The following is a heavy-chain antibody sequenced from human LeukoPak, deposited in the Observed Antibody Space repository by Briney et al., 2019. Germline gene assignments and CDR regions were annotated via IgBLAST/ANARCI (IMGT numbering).Heavy chain of an antibody. CDR3: ARASITSTYYHYYMDV. CDR2: VSPDGSVE. V-gene: IGHV3-30*01. D-gene: IGHD3-10*01. Sequence: GRSLRLSCAASGFTFSSFPMHWVRQAPSKGLEWVVVVSPDGSVENYADSVKGRFTISRDNSKNTVYLQMNSLRTEDTAVYYCARASITSTYYHYYMDVWGKGTTVTVSS. CDR1: GFTFSSFP. J-gene: IGHJ6*03.